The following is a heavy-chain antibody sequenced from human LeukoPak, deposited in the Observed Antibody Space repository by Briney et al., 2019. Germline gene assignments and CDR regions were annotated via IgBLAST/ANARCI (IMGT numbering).Heavy chain of an antibody. CDR2: ISYDGSNK. CDR1: GFTFSSYA. V-gene: IGHV3-30-3*01. Sequence: PGGSLRLSCAASGFTFSSYAMHWVRQAPGKGLEWGAVISYDGSNKYYADSVKGRFTISRDNSKNALYLQMNSLRAEDTAVYYCARDPFFGQFFDYWGQGTLVTVSS. J-gene: IGHJ4*02. D-gene: IGHD3-3*01. CDR3: ARDPFFGQFFDY.